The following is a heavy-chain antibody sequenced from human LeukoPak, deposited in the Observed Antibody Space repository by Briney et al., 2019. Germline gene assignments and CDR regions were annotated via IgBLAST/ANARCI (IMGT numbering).Heavy chain of an antibody. D-gene: IGHD1-26*01. CDR2: ISYDGSDK. CDR1: RFNLSDYG. J-gene: IGHJ6*03. Sequence: GGSLRLSCAASRFNLSDYGMHWVRQAPGKGLEWVALISYDGSDKYYADSVKGRFTISRDSSTNTLYLQMNSLTFEDTAVYYCARDPYSGAYYEGYYYYYMDVWGKGTTVTVSS. CDR3: ARDPYSGAYYEGYYYYYMDV. V-gene: IGHV3-30*03.